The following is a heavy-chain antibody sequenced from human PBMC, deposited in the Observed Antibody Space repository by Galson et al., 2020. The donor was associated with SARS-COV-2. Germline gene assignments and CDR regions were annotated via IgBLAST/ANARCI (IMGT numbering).Heavy chain of an antibody. J-gene: IGHJ6*02. Sequence: ASVKVSCKASGYTFTSYDINWVRQATGQGLEWMGWMNPNSGNTGYAQKFQGRVTMTRNTSISTAYMELSSLRSEDTAVYYCARYGDYAYYYYGMDVWGQGTTVTVSS. CDR3: ARYGDYAYYYYGMDV. CDR1: GYTFTSYD. D-gene: IGHD4-17*01. V-gene: IGHV1-8*01. CDR2: MNPNSGNT.